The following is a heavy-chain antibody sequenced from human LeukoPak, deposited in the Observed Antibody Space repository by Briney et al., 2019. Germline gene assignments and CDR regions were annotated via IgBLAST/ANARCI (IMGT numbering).Heavy chain of an antibody. V-gene: IGHV1-8*01. Sequence: ASVKVSCKASGYTFTSYDINWVRQATGQGLEWMGWMNPNSGNTGYAQKFQGRVTMTRNTSISTAYMELSSLRSEDTAVDYCARAPCSGGCWSFDYWGQGTLVTVSS. CDR1: GYTFTSYD. CDR3: ARAPCSGGCWSFDY. D-gene: IGHD2-15*01. CDR2: MNPNSGNT. J-gene: IGHJ4*02.